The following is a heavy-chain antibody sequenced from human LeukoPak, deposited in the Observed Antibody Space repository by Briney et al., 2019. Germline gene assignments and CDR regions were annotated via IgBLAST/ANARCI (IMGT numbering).Heavy chain of an antibody. CDR1: GFPFDDFA. CDR2: INWDRGKN. J-gene: IGHJ5*02. D-gene: IGHD2-8*01. CDR3: AIGLGSVLRQMVWFAP. V-gene: IGHV3-9*01. Sequence: GRSLRLSCAASGFPFDDFAMRWVRQVPGKGPEWVSGINWDRGKNDYADSVKGRFIISRDHSKNSLYLQMNSLRGEDTALYHGAIGLGSVLRQMVWFAPWGEEALLTVSS.